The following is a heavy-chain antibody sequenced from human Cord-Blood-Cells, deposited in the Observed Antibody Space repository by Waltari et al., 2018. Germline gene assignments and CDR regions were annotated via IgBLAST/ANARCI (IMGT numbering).Heavy chain of an antibody. D-gene: IGHD1-26*01. CDR3: AKDRRSYYYFDY. J-gene: IGHJ4*02. Sequence: EVQLLESGGGLVQPGGSLRLSCAASGFTFSSYAMSWVRRAPGKGPEWDSASSGRGGSTYYAESVKGPFTISRDNSKNTLYLQMNSLRAEDTAVYYCAKDRRSYYYFDYWGQGTLVTVSS. CDR2: SSGRGGST. CDR1: GFTFSSYA. V-gene: IGHV3-23*01.